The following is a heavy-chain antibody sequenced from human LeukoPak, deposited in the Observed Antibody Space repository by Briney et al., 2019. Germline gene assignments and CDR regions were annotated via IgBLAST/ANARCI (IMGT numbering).Heavy chain of an antibody. D-gene: IGHD3-22*01. V-gene: IGHV3-9*01. Sequence: GGSLRLSCAASGFTFDDYAMHWVRQAPGKGLEWVSGISWNSGSIGYAHSVKGRFTISRDKAKNSLYLKMNSLRAEDTALYYCAKDISFYDSSGFDAFDIWGQGTMVTVSS. J-gene: IGHJ3*02. CDR1: GFTFDDYA. CDR3: AKDISFYDSSGFDAFDI. CDR2: ISWNSGSI.